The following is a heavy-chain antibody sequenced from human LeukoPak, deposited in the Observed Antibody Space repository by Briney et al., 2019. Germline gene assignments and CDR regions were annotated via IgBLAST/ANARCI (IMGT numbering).Heavy chain of an antibody. CDR1: GFTFSKYD. Sequence: GGSLRLSCAASGFTFSKYDMYWIRQAPGKGLECVSVISRDGTTYYADSVKGRFTISRDNSQNTLSLQMNSLKAEDTAVYYCTRAGKLLSSHAFDIWGQGTMVTVSS. J-gene: IGHJ3*02. CDR3: TRAGKLLSSHAFDI. CDR2: ISRDGTT. V-gene: IGHV3-23*01.